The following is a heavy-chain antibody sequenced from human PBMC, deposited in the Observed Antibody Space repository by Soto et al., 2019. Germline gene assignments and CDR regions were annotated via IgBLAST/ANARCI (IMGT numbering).Heavy chain of an antibody. D-gene: IGHD3-22*01. CDR1: GYTFTSYY. CDR2: INPSGGST. J-gene: IGHJ4*02. Sequence: ASVKVSCKASGYTFTSYYMHWVRQAPGQGLEWMEIINPSGGSTSYAQKFQGRVTMTRDTSTSTVYMELSSLRSEDTAVYYCAGTRGPYYYDSSGYYSYGSPFDYWGQGTLVTVSS. CDR3: AGTRGPYYYDSSGYYSYGSPFDY. V-gene: IGHV1-46*01.